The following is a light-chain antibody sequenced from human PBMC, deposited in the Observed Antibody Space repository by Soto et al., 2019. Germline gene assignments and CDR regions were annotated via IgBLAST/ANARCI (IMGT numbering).Light chain of an antibody. V-gene: IGKV3-20*01. CDR2: NAY. Sequence: EIVMTQSPASLSVSPGESVTLSCRASQGVATTLAWYRQQPGQAPRLLIYNAYIRASGVPARFSGSGSGTDFTLTISRLEPEDFAVYYCQQYGSSLLTFGGGTKVEIK. CDR3: QQYGSSLLT. J-gene: IGKJ4*01. CDR1: QGVATT.